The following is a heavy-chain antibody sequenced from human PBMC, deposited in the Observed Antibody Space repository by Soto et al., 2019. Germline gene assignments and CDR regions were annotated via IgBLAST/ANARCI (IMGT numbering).Heavy chain of an antibody. CDR2: IYYSGST. CDR3: ARDNRVLRYPAWFDP. CDR1: GGSISSYY. V-gene: IGHV4-59*01. J-gene: IGHJ5*02. D-gene: IGHD3-9*01. Sequence: PSETLSLTCTVSGGSISSYYWSWIRQPPGKGLEWIGYIYYSGSTNYNPSLKSRVTISVDTSKNQFSLKLSSVTAADTAVYYCARDNRVLRYPAWFDPWGQGXLVTVSS.